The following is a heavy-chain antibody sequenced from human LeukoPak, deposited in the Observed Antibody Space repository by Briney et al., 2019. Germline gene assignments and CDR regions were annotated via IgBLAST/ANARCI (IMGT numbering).Heavy chain of an antibody. V-gene: IGHV4-59*01. CDR1: GGSISSYY. J-gene: IGHJ5*02. CDR2: IYYSGST. Sequence: SETLSLTCTVSGGSISSYYWSWIRQPPGKGLEWIGYIYYSGSTNYNPSLKSRVTISVDTSKNQFSLKLSSVTAADTAVYYCARGAWFDPWGQGALVTVSS. CDR3: ARGAWFDP.